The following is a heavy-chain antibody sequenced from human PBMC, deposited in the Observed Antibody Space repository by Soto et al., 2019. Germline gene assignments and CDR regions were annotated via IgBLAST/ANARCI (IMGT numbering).Heavy chain of an antibody. Sequence: GGSLRLSCAASGFTLSGSDIHWVRQASGKGLEWVGRIRTKSNNFATSYAESVRGRFTISRDDSDNTASLQMSSLKTEDTAIYYCSRHQEGRSMVFYGMDVWGQGTTVTVSS. CDR2: IRTKSNNFAT. CDR3: SRHQEGRSMVFYGMDV. D-gene: IGHD3-10*01. V-gene: IGHV3-73*01. J-gene: IGHJ6*02. CDR1: GFTLSGSD.